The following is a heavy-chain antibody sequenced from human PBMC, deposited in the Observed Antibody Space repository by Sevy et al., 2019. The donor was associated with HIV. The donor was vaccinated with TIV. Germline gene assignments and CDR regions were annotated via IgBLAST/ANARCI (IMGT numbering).Heavy chain of an antibody. V-gene: IGHV1-69*10. CDR3: ASVRSYGGDCYFFDS. Sequence: ASVKVSCMASGGSLTNYDMNWVRQAPGEGLDWMGRIIPRPGIANYAPNFRDRVTISADTSMNTVYLELRRLKSEDTGVYFCASVRSYGGDCYFFDSWGQGTLVTVSS. CDR1: GGSLTNYD. J-gene: IGHJ4*02. CDR2: IIPRPGIA. D-gene: IGHD2-21*02.